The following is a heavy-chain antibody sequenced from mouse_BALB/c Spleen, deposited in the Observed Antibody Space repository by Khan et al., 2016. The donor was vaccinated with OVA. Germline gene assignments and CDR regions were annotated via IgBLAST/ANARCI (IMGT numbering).Heavy chain of an antibody. CDR1: GYSITSGYG. Sequence: EVQLQESGPGLVKPSQSLSLTCTVTGYSITSGYGWNWIRQFPGHQLEWMGYISYSGSTNYNPSLKRRIHITQVTSKNQFFLQLNSVTTEETATYYCARTARIKYWGQGTTLSVSS. CDR2: ISYSGST. D-gene: IGHD1-2*01. J-gene: IGHJ2*01. V-gene: IGHV3-2*02. CDR3: ARTARIKY.